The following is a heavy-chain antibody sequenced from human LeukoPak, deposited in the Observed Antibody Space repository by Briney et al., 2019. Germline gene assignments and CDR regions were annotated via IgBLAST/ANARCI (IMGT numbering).Heavy chain of an antibody. CDR1: GFTFKIYA. CDR2: ITGSGGNI. J-gene: IGHJ4*02. V-gene: IGHV3-23*01. CDR3: ANSNDSWGGRFDC. Sequence: PGGSLRLSRAASGFTFKIYAMTWVRQAPGKGLEWVSVITGSGGNIYYPVSVKGRFTISRDNSKNKLYLQMNRLSAEDTAVYYCANSNDSWGGRFDCWGEATLVAVSS. D-gene: IGHD3-3*01.